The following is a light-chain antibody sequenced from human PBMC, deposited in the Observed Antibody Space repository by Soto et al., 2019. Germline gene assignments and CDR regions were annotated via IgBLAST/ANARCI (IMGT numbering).Light chain of an antibody. CDR1: QSVSSSY. V-gene: IGKV3-20*01. CDR2: GAS. J-gene: IGKJ2*01. Sequence: EIVLTQSPGTLSLSPGERATLSCRASQSVSSSYLAWYQQKPGQAPRLLISGASNRATGIPDRFSGSGSGTDFPLTISRLEPEDFAVYYCQQYGSSPRTFSQGTKLEIK. CDR3: QQYGSSPRT.